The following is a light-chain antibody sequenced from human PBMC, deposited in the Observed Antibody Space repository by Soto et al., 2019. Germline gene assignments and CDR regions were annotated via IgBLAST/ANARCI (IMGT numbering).Light chain of an antibody. V-gene: IGKV1-39*01. J-gene: IGKJ4*02. Sequence: DIQLTQSPSSLSASVGARVPITGRASQTIRSYLNWYQHKPGVAPKLLIYATSSLQSGVSSRFSGSGSGTEFTLTISSLQPEDFATYSCQQSYTLPLTFGGGTKVETK. CDR1: QTIRSY. CDR2: ATS. CDR3: QQSYTLPLT.